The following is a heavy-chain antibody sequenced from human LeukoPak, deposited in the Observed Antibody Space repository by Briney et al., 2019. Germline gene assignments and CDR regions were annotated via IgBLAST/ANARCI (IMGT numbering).Heavy chain of an antibody. CDR2: LSGGGGST. D-gene: IGHD1-26*01. Sequence: GVSLRLSCAASGFNFRPYTMNWVRQAPGKGLEWVSALSGGGGSTYYADSVKGRCTISKDNSKNTLYVQMNSLRAEDMAVYYCARAYSGSLTTFDIWGQGTMVSV. J-gene: IGHJ3*02. V-gene: IGHV3-23*01. CDR1: GFNFRPYT. CDR3: ARAYSGSLTTFDI.